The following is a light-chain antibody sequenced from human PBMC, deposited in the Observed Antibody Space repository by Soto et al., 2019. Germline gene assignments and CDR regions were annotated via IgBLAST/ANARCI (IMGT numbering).Light chain of an antibody. J-gene: IGLJ1*01. V-gene: IGLV2-14*01. CDR2: DVN. Sequence: QSALTQPASVSGSPGQSITISCTGTSSDVGGYNYVSWYQQHPGKAPKLMIFDVNNRPSGVSNRFSGSKSGNTASLTISGLQAEDEADYYCSSYRSSSTSLIVFGTGTKVTVL. CDR1: SSDVGGYNY. CDR3: SSYRSSSTSLIV.